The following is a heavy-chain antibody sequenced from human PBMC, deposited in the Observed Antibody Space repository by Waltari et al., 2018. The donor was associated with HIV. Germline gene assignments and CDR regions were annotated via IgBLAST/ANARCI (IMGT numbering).Heavy chain of an antibody. Sequence: QVQLQESGPGLVKPSETLSLICTVSHGSIRSYYWSWIRQPPGKGLEWIWHIYYSGRTNYNPALKSRVTISVDTSKNQFSLRLTSVTAADTAVYYCVRGRQYISSSYFDPWGQGTLVTVSS. J-gene: IGHJ5*02. CDR1: HGSIRSYY. CDR3: VRGRQYISSSYFDP. V-gene: IGHV4-59*13. CDR2: IYYSGRT. D-gene: IGHD6-19*01.